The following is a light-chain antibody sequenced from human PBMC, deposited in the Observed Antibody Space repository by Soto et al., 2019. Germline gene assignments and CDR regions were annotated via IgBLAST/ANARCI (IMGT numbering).Light chain of an antibody. CDR2: EVS. CDR1: TTDVGGYNY. CDR3: SSYASSRNFV. Sequence: QSVLTQPASVSGTPGQSITISCSGTTTDVGGYNYVSWYQHHPGKAPQLMIYEVSKRPSGISDRFSGAKSGNTASLTISGLQAEDEADYYCSSYASSRNFVFGTGTKLTVL. V-gene: IGLV2-14*01. J-gene: IGLJ1*01.